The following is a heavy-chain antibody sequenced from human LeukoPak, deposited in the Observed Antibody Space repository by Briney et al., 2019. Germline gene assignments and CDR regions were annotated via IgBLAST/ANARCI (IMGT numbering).Heavy chain of an antibody. J-gene: IGHJ4*02. D-gene: IGHD6-13*01. V-gene: IGHV3-30*18. Sequence: EGSLRLSCAASGFTFSSYGMHWVRQAPGKGLEWVAAISYDGSNKYYADSVKGRFTISRDNSKNTLYLQMNSLRAEDTAVYYCAKSRIAAAVPYYFDYWGQGTLVTVSS. CDR3: AKSRIAAAVPYYFDY. CDR2: ISYDGSNK. CDR1: GFTFSSYG.